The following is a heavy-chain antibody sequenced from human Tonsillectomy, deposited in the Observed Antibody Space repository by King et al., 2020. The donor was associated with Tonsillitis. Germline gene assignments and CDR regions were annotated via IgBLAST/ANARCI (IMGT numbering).Heavy chain of an antibody. CDR1: GFTFSSYA. J-gene: IGHJ4*02. CDR3: ARDRTHHYYDSSGYYFRVGSFDY. Sequence: VQLVESGGGVVQPGRSLRLSCAASGFTFSSYAMHWVRQAPGKGLEWVAVISYDGSNKYYADSAKGRFTISRDTSKNTLYLQRNSLSAEDTAVYYGARDRTHHYYDSSGYYFRVGSFDYWGQGTLVTVSS. CDR2: ISYDGSNK. D-gene: IGHD3-22*01. V-gene: IGHV3-30-3*01.